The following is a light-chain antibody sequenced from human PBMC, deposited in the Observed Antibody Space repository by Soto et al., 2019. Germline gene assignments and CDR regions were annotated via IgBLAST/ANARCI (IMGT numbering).Light chain of an antibody. CDR1: SSDVGGYNY. CDR2: EVS. J-gene: IGLJ3*02. CDR3: TSYTTTDTLV. V-gene: IGLV2-14*01. Sequence: QSALTQPASVSGSPGQSITISCTGTSSDVGGYNYVSWYQHHPGKAPKLIIYEVSNRPSGVSNRFSGSKSGNAASLTTSGLQAEYEADYYCTSYTTTDTLVFGGGTKLTVL.